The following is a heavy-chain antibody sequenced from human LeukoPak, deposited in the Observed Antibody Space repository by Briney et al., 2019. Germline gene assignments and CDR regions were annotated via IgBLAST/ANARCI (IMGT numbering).Heavy chain of an antibody. Sequence: SQTLSLTCTVSGGSISSGAYYWSWIRQLPGKGLEWIGYIYFSGSTYYNPSLKSRVTISIDTSKNQFSLKLSSVTAADTAVYYCASSLPFVWYFDYWGQRTLVTVSS. D-gene: IGHD2/OR15-2a*01. V-gene: IGHV4-31*02. CDR3: ASSLPFVWYFDY. CDR1: GGSISSGAYY. CDR2: IYFSGST. J-gene: IGHJ4*02.